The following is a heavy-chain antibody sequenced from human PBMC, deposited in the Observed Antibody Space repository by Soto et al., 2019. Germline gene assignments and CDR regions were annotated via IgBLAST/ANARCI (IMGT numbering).Heavy chain of an antibody. D-gene: IGHD6-13*01. CDR3: ARAGYSSSLGGY. Sequence: SVKVSCKVSGGTFSSYAISWVRQAPGQGLEWMGGIIPIFGTANYAQKFQGRVTITADESTSTAYMEVSSLKSEDTAVYYCARAGYSSSLGGYWGQGTLVTVSS. J-gene: IGHJ4*02. CDR2: IIPIFGTA. V-gene: IGHV1-69*13. CDR1: GGTFSSYA.